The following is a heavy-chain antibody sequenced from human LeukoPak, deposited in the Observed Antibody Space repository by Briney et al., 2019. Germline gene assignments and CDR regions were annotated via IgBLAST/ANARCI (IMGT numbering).Heavy chain of an antibody. CDR2: ISSSGSYI. J-gene: IGHJ3*02. CDR3: AREPQGGGSSAFDI. D-gene: IGHD1-26*01. Sequence: GGSLRLSCAASGFPFNYYGMNWVRQAPGKGLEWVSSISSSGSYIYYADSVNGRFTISRDNAKNSLYLQMNSLRAEDTAVYYCAREPQGGGSSAFDIWGQGTMVTVSS. V-gene: IGHV3-21*01. CDR1: GFPFNYYG.